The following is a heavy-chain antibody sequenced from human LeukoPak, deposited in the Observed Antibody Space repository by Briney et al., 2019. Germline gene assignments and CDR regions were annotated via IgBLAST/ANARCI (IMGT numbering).Heavy chain of an antibody. CDR1: GYSFTTYW. CDR3: ARRGEMATIPLDY. D-gene: IGHD5-24*01. V-gene: IGHV5-51*01. CDR2: IYPGDSDT. J-gene: IGHJ4*02. Sequence: GESLKISCEASGYSFTTYWIGWVRQMPGKGLEWMGIIYPGDSDTRYSPSFQGQVTISADKSISTAYLQWSSLKASDTAMYYCARRGEMATIPLDYWGQGTLVTVSS.